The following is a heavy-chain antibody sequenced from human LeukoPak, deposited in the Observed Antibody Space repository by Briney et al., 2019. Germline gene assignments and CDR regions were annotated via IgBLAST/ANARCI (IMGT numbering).Heavy chain of an antibody. CDR3: ARARSRYYDSSGYTGYAFDI. CDR2: ISSSSSYI. V-gene: IGHV3-21*01. Sequence: RGSLRLSCAASGFTFSSYSMNWVRQAPGKGLEWVSSISSSSSYIYYADSVKGRFTISRDNAKNSLYLQMNSLRAEDTAVYYCARARSRYYDSSGYTGYAFDIWGQGTMVTVSS. J-gene: IGHJ3*02. CDR1: GFTFSSYS. D-gene: IGHD3-22*01.